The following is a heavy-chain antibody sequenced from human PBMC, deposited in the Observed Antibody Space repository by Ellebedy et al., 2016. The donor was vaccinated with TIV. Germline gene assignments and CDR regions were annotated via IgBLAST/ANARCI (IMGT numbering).Heavy chain of an antibody. CDR3: AAEVTMVRGLIVH. J-gene: IGHJ4*02. CDR2: ISYTGST. CDR1: GRSMSTNY. D-gene: IGHD3-10*01. Sequence: SETLSLTXTVSGRSMSTNYWSWIRQPPGKGLEWIGYISYTGSTNYSPSLNSRVTISVDTSKNQFSLKLTSVTAADTAVYYCAAEVTMVRGLIVHWGQGTLVTVSS. V-gene: IGHV4-59*01.